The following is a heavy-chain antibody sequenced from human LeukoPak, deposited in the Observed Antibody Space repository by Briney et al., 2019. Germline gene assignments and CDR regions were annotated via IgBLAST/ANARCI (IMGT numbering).Heavy chain of an antibody. Sequence: GESLKISCQGSGYTFTKYWIGWVRQMPGKGLEWMGLIYPGDSDTRYSPSFQGQVTISADKSISTAYLQWSSLKASDTAMYYCARFAGGVRFDCWGQGTLVTVSS. CDR1: GYTFTKYW. J-gene: IGHJ4*02. D-gene: IGHD2-21*01. V-gene: IGHV5-51*01. CDR2: IYPGDSDT. CDR3: ARFAGGVRFDC.